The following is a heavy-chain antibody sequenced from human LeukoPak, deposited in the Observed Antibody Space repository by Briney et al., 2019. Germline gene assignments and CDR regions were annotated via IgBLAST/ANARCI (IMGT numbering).Heavy chain of an antibody. J-gene: IGHJ3*02. Sequence: SETLSLTCAVYGGSFSGYYWSWIRQPPGKGLEWIGEINHSGSTNYNPSLKSRVTISVDTSKNQFSLKLSSVTAADTAVYYCARVGVVVATDAFDIWGQGTMVTVSS. D-gene: IGHD2-15*01. CDR3: ARVGVVVATDAFDI. CDR1: GGSFSGYY. CDR2: INHSGST. V-gene: IGHV4-34*01.